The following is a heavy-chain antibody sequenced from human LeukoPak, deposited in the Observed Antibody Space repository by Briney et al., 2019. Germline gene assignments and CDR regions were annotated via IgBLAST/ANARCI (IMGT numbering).Heavy chain of an antibody. V-gene: IGHV4-39*01. Sequence: SGTLSLTCTVSGGSISSSSYYWGRIRQPPGKGLEWIGSIYYSGSTYYNPSLKSRVTISVDTSKNQFSLKLSSVTAADTAVYYCARGRPDGSGSYYKFDPWGQGTLVTVSS. J-gene: IGHJ5*02. CDR1: GGSISSSSYY. CDR3: ARGRPDGSGSYYKFDP. D-gene: IGHD3-10*01. CDR2: IYYSGST.